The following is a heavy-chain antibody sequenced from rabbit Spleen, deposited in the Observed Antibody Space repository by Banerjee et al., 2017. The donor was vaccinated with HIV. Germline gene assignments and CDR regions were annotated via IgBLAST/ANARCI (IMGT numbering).Heavy chain of an antibody. CDR3: ARNFDL. CDR1: GFSFSSVHW. J-gene: IGHJ4*01. CDR2: IYAGSTGTT. V-gene: IGHV1S45*01. Sequence: QEQLEESGGDLVKPGASLTLTCTASGFSFSSVHWIYWVRQAPGKGLEWIGTIYAGSTGTTDYASWAKGRFTISKTSSTTVTLQMTSLTAADTATYFCARNFDLWGPGTLVTVS.